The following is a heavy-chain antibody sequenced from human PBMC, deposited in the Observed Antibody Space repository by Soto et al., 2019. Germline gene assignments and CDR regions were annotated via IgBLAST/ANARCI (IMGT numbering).Heavy chain of an antibody. V-gene: IGHV2-5*02. CDR2: IYWDDDK. J-gene: IGHJ5*02. Sequence: QITLKESGPTLVKHTQTLTLTCTFSGFSLSTSGVGVGWIRQPPGKALEWLALIYWDDDKRYSPSLKSRLTINTDTSKNQVVLTMTNMDPVDTAKYYCAHRRPYSRSWPGDWCDPLGQGTLVTVSS. CDR1: GFSLSTSGVG. D-gene: IGHD6-13*01. CDR3: AHRRPYSRSWPGDWCDP.